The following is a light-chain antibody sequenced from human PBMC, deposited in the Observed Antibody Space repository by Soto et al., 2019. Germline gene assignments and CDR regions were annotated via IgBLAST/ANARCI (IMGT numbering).Light chain of an antibody. J-gene: IGLJ2*01. CDR1: KLGNKY. Sequence: SYELTQPPSVSVSPGQTASISCSGDKLGNKYVCWYQQKPGQSPVVVIYQDSKRPSGIPERFSGSNSGNTATLTISGTQAVDEADYYCQAWDSSTVVFGGGTKVTVL. CDR2: QDS. CDR3: QAWDSSTVV. V-gene: IGLV3-1*01.